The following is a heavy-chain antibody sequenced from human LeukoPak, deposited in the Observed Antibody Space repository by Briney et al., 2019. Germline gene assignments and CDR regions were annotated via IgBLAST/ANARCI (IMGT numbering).Heavy chain of an antibody. CDR1: GGSISRSNFH. V-gene: IGHV4-39*01. CDR2: IYYSGNA. J-gene: IGHJ4*02. Sequence: PSETLSLTCTVSGGSISRSNFHWGWIRQPPGKGLEWIGSIYYSGNAYYKPSLKSRVTISADTSKNQFSLKVSSMTAADTAVYYCASVSPANDYWGQGTLVTVSS. CDR3: ASVSPANDY. D-gene: IGHD2-15*01.